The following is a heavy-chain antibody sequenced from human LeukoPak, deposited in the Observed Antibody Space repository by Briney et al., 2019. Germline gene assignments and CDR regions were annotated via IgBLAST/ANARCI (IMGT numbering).Heavy chain of an antibody. J-gene: IGHJ4*02. Sequence: GRSLRLSCAASGFTFSSYGMHWVRQAPGKGLEWVAVISYDGSNKYYADSVKGRFTISRDNSKNTLYLQMNSLRAEDTAVYYCAREAAALKDFDYWGQGTLVTVSS. CDR1: GFTFSSYG. D-gene: IGHD6-13*01. CDR2: ISYDGSNK. CDR3: AREAAALKDFDY. V-gene: IGHV3-30*03.